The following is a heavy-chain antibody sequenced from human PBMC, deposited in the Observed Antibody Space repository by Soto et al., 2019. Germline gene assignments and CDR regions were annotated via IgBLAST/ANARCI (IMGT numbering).Heavy chain of an antibody. J-gene: IGHJ6*02. Sequence: PGGSLRLSCAASGFTFSSYAMHWVRQAPGKGLEWVAVILYDGGNKYYADSVKGRFTISRDNSKNTLYLQMNSLRAEDTAVYYCARERLDYIVVVPAAIPAYYGMDVWGQGTTVTVSS. CDR3: ARERLDYIVVVPAAIPAYYGMDV. D-gene: IGHD2-2*01. V-gene: IGHV3-30-3*01. CDR2: ILYDGGNK. CDR1: GFTFSSYA.